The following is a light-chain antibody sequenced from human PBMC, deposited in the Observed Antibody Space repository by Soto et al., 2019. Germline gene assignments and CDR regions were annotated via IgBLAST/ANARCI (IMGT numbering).Light chain of an antibody. CDR1: QSVSSSF. CDR3: QQYGTSRGIT. Sequence: EIVLTQSPGTLSLSPGERATLSCRASQSVSSSFLAWYQQKPGQAPRLFIYGASSRATGIPDRFSGSGSGTDFPLTISRLEPEDFAVYYCQQYGTSRGITFGPGTKVDIK. CDR2: GAS. J-gene: IGKJ3*01. V-gene: IGKV3-20*01.